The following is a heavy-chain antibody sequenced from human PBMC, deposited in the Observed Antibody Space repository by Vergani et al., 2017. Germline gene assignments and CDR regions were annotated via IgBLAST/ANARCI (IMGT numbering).Heavy chain of an antibody. CDR1: GYTFTGYY. D-gene: IGHD3-22*01. Sequence: QVQLVQSGAEVKKPGASVKVSCKASGYTFTGYYMHWVRQAPGQGLEWMGWINPNSGGTNYAQKFQGRVTMTRDTSISTAYMELSRLGSDHTAVYYCARTYDSRGYYSYYFDFWGQGTLVTVSS. CDR2: INPNSGGT. J-gene: IGHJ4*02. CDR3: ARTYDSRGYYSYYFDF. V-gene: IGHV1-2*02.